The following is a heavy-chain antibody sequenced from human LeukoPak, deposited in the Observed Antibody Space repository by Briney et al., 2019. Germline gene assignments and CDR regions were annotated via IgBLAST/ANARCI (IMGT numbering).Heavy chain of an antibody. CDR3: AKDTWQFAPDYYYYMDV. CDR1: GFTFSSYW. CDR2: IKQDGSEK. Sequence: GGSLRLSCAASGFTFSSYWMSWVRQAPGKGLEWVANIKQDGSEKYYVDSVKGRFTISRDNAKNSLYLQMNSLRAEDTALYYCAKDTWQFAPDYYYYMDVWGKGTTVTVSS. J-gene: IGHJ6*03. V-gene: IGHV3-7*03. D-gene: IGHD2-21*01.